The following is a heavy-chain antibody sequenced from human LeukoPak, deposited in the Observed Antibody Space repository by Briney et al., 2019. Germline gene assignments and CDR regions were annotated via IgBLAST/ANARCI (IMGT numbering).Heavy chain of an antibody. V-gene: IGHV4-4*07. CDR2: IYTSGST. J-gene: IGHJ3*02. CDR1: GGSISSYY. D-gene: IGHD2-15*01. Sequence: SETLSLTCTVSGGSISSYYWSWIRQPAGKGLEWIGYIYTSGSTNYNPSLKSRVTMSVDTSKNQFSLKLSSVTAADTAVYYCARRRVCSGGSCGAFDIWGQGTMVTVSS. CDR3: ARRRVCSGGSCGAFDI.